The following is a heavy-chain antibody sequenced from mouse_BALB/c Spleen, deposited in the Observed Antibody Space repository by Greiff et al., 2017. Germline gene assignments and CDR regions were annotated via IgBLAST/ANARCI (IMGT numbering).Heavy chain of an antibody. CDR1: GYSFTSYW. CDR3: ARGGDGNYNYFDY. V-gene: IGHV1S126*01. D-gene: IGHD2-1*01. CDR2: IDPSDSET. J-gene: IGHJ2*01. Sequence: QVQLQQSGPQLVRPGASVKISCKASGYSFTSYWMHWVKQRPGQGLEWIGMIDPSDSETRLNQKFKDKATLTVDKSSSTAYMQLSSPTSEDSAVYYCARGGDGNYNYFDYWGQGTTLTVSS.